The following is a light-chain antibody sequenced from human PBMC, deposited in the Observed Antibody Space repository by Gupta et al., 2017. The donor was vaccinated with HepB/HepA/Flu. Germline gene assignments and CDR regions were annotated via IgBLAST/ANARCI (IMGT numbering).Light chain of an antibody. CDR1: QNLLYANNKDY. CDR3: QQYYDSPIT. V-gene: IGKV4-1*01. CDR2: WAS. Sequence: DIVMTQSPDSLAVSLGERATINCKSSQNLLYANNKDYLAWYQKKPRQPPKLLISWASTRESGVPDRFSGSGSRTDFTLTISGLQADDVAVYYCQQYYDSPITFGQGTRLEIK. J-gene: IGKJ5*01.